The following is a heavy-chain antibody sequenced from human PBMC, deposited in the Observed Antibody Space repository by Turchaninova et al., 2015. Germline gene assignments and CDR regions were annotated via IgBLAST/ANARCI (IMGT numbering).Heavy chain of an antibody. J-gene: IGHJ5*02. Sequence: GGGLVQPGGSLRLSCAASGFTFSSYEMNWVRQAPGKGLEWVSYIGNSGSGIYYADSVKGRFTISRDNAKNSLYLQMNSLRAEDTAVYYCARRDCSSTSCRLGSWGQGTLVTVSS. CDR3: ARRDCSSTSCRLGS. V-gene: IGHV3-48*03. CDR2: IGNSGSGI. CDR1: GFTFSSYE. D-gene: IGHD2-2*01.